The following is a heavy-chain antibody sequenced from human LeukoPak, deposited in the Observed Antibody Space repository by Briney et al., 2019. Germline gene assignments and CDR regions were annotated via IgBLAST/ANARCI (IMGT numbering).Heavy chain of an antibody. CDR2: INWNGGST. V-gene: IGHV3-20*01. CDR3: ARSYGSGWPFDY. J-gene: IGHJ4*02. Sequence: PGGSLRLSCAASGFTFDDYGMSWVRQAPGKGLEWVSGINWNGGSTGYADSVKGRFTISRDNAKNSLYLQMNSLRAEDTALYHCARSYGSGWPFDYWGQGTLVTVSS. CDR1: GFTFDDYG. D-gene: IGHD3-10*01.